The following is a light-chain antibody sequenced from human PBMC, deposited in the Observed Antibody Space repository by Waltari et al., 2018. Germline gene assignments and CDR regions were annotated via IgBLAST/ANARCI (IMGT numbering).Light chain of an antibody. CDR2: GAS. CDR1: QNIGSK. V-gene: IGKV3-15*01. J-gene: IGKJ1*01. CDR3: QKYSNWPR. Sequence: EIVMTQSPAALSLSPGDRATPSCRASQNIGSKLAWYQQKPGQAPRLLIYGASTRATDIPDRFSGTGSGTEFTLTISSLRSEDSALYYCQKYSNWPRFGQGTRVEVK.